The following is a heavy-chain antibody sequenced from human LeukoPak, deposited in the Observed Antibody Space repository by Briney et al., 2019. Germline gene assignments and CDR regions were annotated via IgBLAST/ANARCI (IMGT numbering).Heavy chain of an antibody. J-gene: IGHJ2*01. Sequence: SVKVSCKASGGTFSSYAISWVRQAPGQGLEWMGRIIPIFGIANYAQKFQGRVTITADKSTSTAYMELNSLRSEDTAVYYCAPDYYDSSGYYQSRYWYFDLWGRGTLVTVSS. D-gene: IGHD3-22*01. V-gene: IGHV1-69*04. CDR1: GGTFSSYA. CDR3: APDYYDSSGYYQSRYWYFDL. CDR2: IIPIFGIA.